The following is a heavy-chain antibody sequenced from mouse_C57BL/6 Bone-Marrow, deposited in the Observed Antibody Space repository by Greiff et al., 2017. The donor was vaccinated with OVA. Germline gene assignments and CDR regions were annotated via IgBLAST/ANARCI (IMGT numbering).Heavy chain of an antibody. D-gene: IGHD2-10*02. CDR1: GYTFTEYT. CDR2: FYPGSGSI. V-gene: IGHV1-62-2*01. Sequence: VQLQQSGAELVKPGASVKLSCKASGYTFTEYTIHWVKQRSGQGLEWIGWFYPGSGSIKYNEKFKDKAPLTADKSSSTVYMELSRLTSEDSAVYFCARHETGYGNYLSWFAYWGQGTLVTVSA. CDR3: ARHETGYGNYLSWFAY. J-gene: IGHJ3*01.